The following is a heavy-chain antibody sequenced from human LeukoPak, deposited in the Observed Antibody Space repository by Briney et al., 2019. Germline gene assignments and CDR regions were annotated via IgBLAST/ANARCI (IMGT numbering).Heavy chain of an antibody. CDR1: GFTFSSYG. Sequence: GGSLRLSCAASGFTFSSYGMHWVRQAPGKGLEWVAVIWYDGSNKYYAECVKGRFTISRENSKNTLYLQMNSLRAEDTAVYYCARSPVVVPAATTEDFDYWGQGTLVTVSS. J-gene: IGHJ4*02. CDR2: IWYDGSNK. V-gene: IGHV3-33*01. CDR3: ARSPVVVPAATTEDFDY. D-gene: IGHD2-2*01.